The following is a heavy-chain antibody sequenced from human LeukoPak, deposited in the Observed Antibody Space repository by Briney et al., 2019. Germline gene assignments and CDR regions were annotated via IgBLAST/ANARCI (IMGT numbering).Heavy chain of an antibody. CDR3: AKDTIYGVVTILFDH. D-gene: IGHD3-3*01. J-gene: IGHJ4*02. CDR1: GFTFSSYS. Sequence: GGSLRLSCAASGFTFSSYSMSWVRQAPGKGLEGVSAISCSGGSTYYADSVKGRFTISRDNSKNTLYMQMNSLRAEDKDVYYCAKDTIYGVVTILFDHWGQGTLVTVSS. CDR2: ISCSGGST. V-gene: IGHV3-23*01.